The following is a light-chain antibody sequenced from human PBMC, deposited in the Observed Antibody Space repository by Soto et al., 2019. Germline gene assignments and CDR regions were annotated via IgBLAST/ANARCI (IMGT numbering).Light chain of an antibody. Sequence: IQLTQSPSSLSASVGDSATITCRASQGISSFLAWYQQKPGKAPTLLIYGVSRLQGGVPSRFSGSGSGTDFTLSISSLQPEDFATYYCQQSYTAPPITFGQGTRLEIK. CDR1: QGISSF. CDR3: QQSYTAPPIT. J-gene: IGKJ5*01. V-gene: IGKV1-39*01. CDR2: GVS.